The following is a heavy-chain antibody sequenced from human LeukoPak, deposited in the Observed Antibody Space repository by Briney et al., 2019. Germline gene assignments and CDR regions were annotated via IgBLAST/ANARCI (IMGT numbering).Heavy chain of an antibody. D-gene: IGHD6-19*01. CDR3: AKGPWLAYPYYFDY. J-gene: IGHJ4*02. Sequence: GGSLRLSCAASGLTFSNYSMNWVRQAPGKGLEWVSNIDSSGSTIYHADSVKGRFTISRDNSKNTLYLQMNSLRAEDTAVYYCAKGPWLAYPYYFDYWGQGTLVTVSS. V-gene: IGHV3-48*01. CDR1: GLTFSNYS. CDR2: IDSSGSTI.